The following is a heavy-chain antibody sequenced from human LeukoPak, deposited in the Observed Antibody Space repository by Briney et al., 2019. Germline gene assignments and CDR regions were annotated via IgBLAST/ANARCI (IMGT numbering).Heavy chain of an antibody. V-gene: IGHV3-30*04. CDR3: ARGSRFSGYDL. Sequence: SGGSLRLSCAASGCTFSSYAMHWVRQAPGKGLEWVAVISYDGSNKYYAHSVKGRFTISRDNSKNTLYLQMNSLRAEDTAVYYCARGSRFSGYDLWGQGTLVTVSS. J-gene: IGHJ4*02. CDR2: ISYDGSNK. CDR1: GCTFSSYA. D-gene: IGHD5-12*01.